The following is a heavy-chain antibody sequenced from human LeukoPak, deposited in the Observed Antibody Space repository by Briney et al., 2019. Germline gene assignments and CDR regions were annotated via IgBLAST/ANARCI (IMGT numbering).Heavy chain of an antibody. CDR1: GGSISSGDYY. Sequence: PSETLSLTCTVSGGSISSGDYYWSWIRQPPGKGLEWIGYIYYSGSTYYNPSLKSRVTISVDTSKNQFSLKLSSVTAADTAVYYCARRLPNSYYYDSSGMSDAFDIWGQGTMVTVSS. CDR3: ARRLPNSYYYDSSGMSDAFDI. V-gene: IGHV4-30-4*01. CDR2: IYYSGST. D-gene: IGHD3-22*01. J-gene: IGHJ3*02.